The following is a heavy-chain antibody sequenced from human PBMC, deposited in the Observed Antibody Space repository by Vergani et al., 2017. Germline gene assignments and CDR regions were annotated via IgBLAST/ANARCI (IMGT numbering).Heavy chain of an antibody. CDR3: AQWSAYDEYSRPDY. V-gene: IGHV2-5*02. CDR1: GFSLSTSGVG. Sequence: QITLKESGPTLVKPTQTLTLTCTFSGFSLSTSGVGVGWIRQPPGKALEWLALIYWDDDKRYSPSLKSRLTITKDTSKNQVVLTMTNMDPVDTATYYCAQWSAYDEYSRPDYWGKGTLVTVST. D-gene: IGHD6-6*01. J-gene: IGHJ4*02. CDR2: IYWDDDK.